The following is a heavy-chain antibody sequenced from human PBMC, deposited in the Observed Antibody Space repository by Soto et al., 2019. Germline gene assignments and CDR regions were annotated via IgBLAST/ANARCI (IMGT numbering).Heavy chain of an antibody. V-gene: IGHV3-30*18. CDR3: AKDWGDIVVVAAARYGMDV. CDR1: GFTFSSYG. J-gene: IGHJ6*02. Sequence: QVQLVESGGGVVQPGRSLRLSCAASGFTFSSYGMHWVRQAPGKGLEWVAVISYDGSNKYYADSVKGRFTISRDNSKNTRYLQMNSLRAEDTAVYYCAKDWGDIVVVAAARYGMDVWGQGTTVTVSS. CDR2: ISYDGSNK. D-gene: IGHD2-15*01.